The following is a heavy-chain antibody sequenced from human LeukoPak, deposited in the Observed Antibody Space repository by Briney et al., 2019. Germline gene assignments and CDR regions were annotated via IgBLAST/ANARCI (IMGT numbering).Heavy chain of an antibody. D-gene: IGHD4-23*01. J-gene: IGHJ4*02. CDR3: AIQAYGGNSEWYYFDY. CDR2: INHSGST. V-gene: IGHV4-34*01. CDR1: GGSFSGYY. Sequence: PSETLSLTCAVYGGSFSGYYWSWIRQPPGKGLEWIGEINHSGSTNYNPSLKSRVTISVDTSKNQFSLKLSSVTAADTAVYYCAIQAYGGNSEWYYFDYWGQGTLVTVSS.